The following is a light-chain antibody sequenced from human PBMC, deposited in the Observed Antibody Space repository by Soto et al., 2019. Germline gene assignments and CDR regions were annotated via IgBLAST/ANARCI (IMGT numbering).Light chain of an antibody. CDR2: DAS. CDR3: QQYNSYSP. Sequence: DIQMTQSPSTLSASVGDRVTITCRASQSISSWLAWYQQKPRKAPKLLIYDASSLESGVPSRFSGSGSGTEFTLTISSLQPDDFATYYCQQYNSYSPFGGGTKVEIK. J-gene: IGKJ4*01. CDR1: QSISSW. V-gene: IGKV1-5*01.